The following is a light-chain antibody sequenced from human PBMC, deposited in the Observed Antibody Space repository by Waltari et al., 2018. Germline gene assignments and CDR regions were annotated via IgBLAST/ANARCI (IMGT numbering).Light chain of an antibody. CDR2: KDT. Sequence: SYELTQPPSVSVSPGQTATITCSGDALPKQYAFWYQQKPGQAPVLATYKDTERPSGIPDRFAGSTSGTTVTLTISGVQAEDEADYYCQSADSTSTHVVFGGGTKLTVL. CDR1: ALPKQY. V-gene: IGLV3-25*03. CDR3: QSADSTSTHVV. J-gene: IGLJ2*01.